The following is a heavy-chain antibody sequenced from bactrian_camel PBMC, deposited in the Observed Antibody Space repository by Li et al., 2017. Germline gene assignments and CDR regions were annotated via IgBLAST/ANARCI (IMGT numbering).Heavy chain of an antibody. J-gene: IGHJ7*01. CDR1: YC. V-gene: IGHV3S55*01. CDR2: IDTWGRI. Sequence: YCMGWFRQDPGKEREGITSIDTWGRIVVADSVKGRFTISQDRSKHTLYLQMNALKPEDTAKYFCAAGFFFSSRRRH.